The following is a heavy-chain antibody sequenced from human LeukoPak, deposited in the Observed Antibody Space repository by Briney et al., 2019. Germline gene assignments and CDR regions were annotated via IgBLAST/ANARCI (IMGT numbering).Heavy chain of an antibody. CDR3: ASRPVLRFLEWLSWFDP. Sequence: GASVKVSCKASGGTFSSYAISWVRQAPGQGLEWMGGIIPIFGTANYAQKFQGRVTITADESTSTAYMELSSLRSEDTAVYYCASRPVLRFLEWLSWFDPWGQGTLVTVSS. V-gene: IGHV1-69*01. D-gene: IGHD3-3*01. J-gene: IGHJ5*02. CDR1: GGTFSSYA. CDR2: IIPIFGTA.